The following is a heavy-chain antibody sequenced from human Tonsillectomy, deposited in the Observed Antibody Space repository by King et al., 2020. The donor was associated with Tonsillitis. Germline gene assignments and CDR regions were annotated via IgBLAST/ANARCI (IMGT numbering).Heavy chain of an antibody. V-gene: IGHV3-30-3*01. D-gene: IGHD5-18*01. CDR2: ISYDGSNK. J-gene: IGHJ4*02. CDR3: ARGTTAMVPYFDY. CDR1: GFTFSSYA. Sequence: VQLVESGGGVVQPGRSLRLSCAASGFTFSSYALHWVRQAPGKGLEWVAVISYDGSNKYYADSVKGRFTISRDNSKNTLYLQLNSLRTEDTAVYYCARGTTAMVPYFDYWGQGTLVTVFS.